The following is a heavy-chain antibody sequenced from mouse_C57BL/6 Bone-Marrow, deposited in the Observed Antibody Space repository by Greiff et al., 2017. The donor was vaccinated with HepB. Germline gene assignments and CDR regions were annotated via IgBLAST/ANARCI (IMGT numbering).Heavy chain of an antibody. CDR1: GFSFNTYA. J-gene: IGHJ2*01. D-gene: IGHD2-4*01. Sequence: EVQRVESGGGLVQPKGSLKLSCAASGFSFNTYAMNWVRQAPGKGLEWVARIRSKSNNYATYYADSVKDRFTISRDDSESMLYLQMNNLKTEDTAMYYCVRHGGLRRGLDYWGQGTTLTVSS. CDR2: IRSKSNNYAT. CDR3: VRHGGLRRGLDY. V-gene: IGHV10-1*01.